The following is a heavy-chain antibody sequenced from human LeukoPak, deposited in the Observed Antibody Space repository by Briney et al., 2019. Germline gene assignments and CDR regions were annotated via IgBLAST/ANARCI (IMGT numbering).Heavy chain of an antibody. V-gene: IGHV3-9*01. CDR3: ARVSRTVTAPWHYFDY. J-gene: IGHJ4*02. Sequence: PGRSLRLSCAASGFTFDDYAMHWVRQAPGKGLEWVSGIGWNSGGIVYADSVKGRFTISRDNAKKSLYLQMNSLGAEDTALYYCARVSRTVTAPWHYFDYWGQGTLVTVSS. CDR2: IGWNSGGI. D-gene: IGHD4-17*01. CDR1: GFTFDDYA.